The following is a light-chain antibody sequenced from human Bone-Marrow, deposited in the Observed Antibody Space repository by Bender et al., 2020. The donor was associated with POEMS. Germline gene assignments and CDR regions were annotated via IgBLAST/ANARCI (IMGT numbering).Light chain of an antibody. CDR2: EVT. CDR1: SSDIGVYDY. Sequence: QSALTQPPSASGSPGQSVTISCTGTSSDIGVYDYVSWYQQHPGKAPKLLIYEVTERPSGVPDRFSGSKSGNPASLTVSGLQAEDAADYYCSTWDDRLNAWLFGGGTKLTVL. V-gene: IGLV2-8*01. J-gene: IGLJ3*02. CDR3: STWDDRLNAWL.